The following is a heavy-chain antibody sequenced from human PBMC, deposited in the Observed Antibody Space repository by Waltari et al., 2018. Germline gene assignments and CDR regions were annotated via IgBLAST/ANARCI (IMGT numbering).Heavy chain of an antibody. CDR2: IYYSGRT. CDR3: ARHLRRGSSSEWFDP. Sequence: QLQLQESGPGLVKPSETLSLTCTVSGGSISSSSYYWGWIRQPPGKGLEWIGSIYYSGRTSYNPSLKSRVTISVDTSKNQFSLKRSSVTAADTAVYYCARHLRRGSSSEWFDPWGQGTLVTVSS. J-gene: IGHJ5*02. D-gene: IGHD6-6*01. CDR1: GGSISSSSYY. V-gene: IGHV4-39*01.